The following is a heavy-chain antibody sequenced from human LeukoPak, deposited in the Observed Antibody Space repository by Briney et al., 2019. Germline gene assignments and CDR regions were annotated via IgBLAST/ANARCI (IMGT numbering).Heavy chain of an antibody. D-gene: IGHD2-15*01. Sequence: GASVKVSCKASGYTFTSYYMHWVRQAPGQGLEWMGRINPNSGGTNYAQKFQGRVTMTRDTSISTAYMELSRLRSDDTAVYYCARVRGFGCSGGSCYPANWFDPWGQGTLVTVSS. V-gene: IGHV1-2*06. CDR1: GYTFTSYY. J-gene: IGHJ5*02. CDR3: ARVRGFGCSGGSCYPANWFDP. CDR2: INPNSGGT.